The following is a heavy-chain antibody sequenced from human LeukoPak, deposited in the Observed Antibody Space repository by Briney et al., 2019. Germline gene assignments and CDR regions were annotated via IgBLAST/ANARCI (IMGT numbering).Heavy chain of an antibody. V-gene: IGHV3-23*01. CDR3: ARVISTSSFVFDY. D-gene: IGHD6-6*01. Sequence: GGSLRLSCAASGFTFTNYAMSWVRQAPGEGLEWVSAISGSGGSTYYADSVKGRFTISRDSSTRTLYLQMNSRRVEDTAVYFCARVISTSSFVFDYWGQGTLVTVPP. J-gene: IGHJ4*02. CDR1: GFTFTNYA. CDR2: ISGSGGST.